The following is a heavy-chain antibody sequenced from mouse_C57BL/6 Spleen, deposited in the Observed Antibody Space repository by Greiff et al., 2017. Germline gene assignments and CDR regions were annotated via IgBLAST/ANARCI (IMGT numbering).Heavy chain of an antibody. Sequence: QVQLQQSGAELVRPGTSVKVSCKASGYAFTNYLIEWVKQRPGQGLEWIGVINPGSGGTNYNEKFKGKATLTADKSSSTAYMQLSSLTSEDSAVYFCATGYDYDVAWFAYWGQGTLVTVSA. CDR1: GYAFTNYL. CDR3: ATGYDYDVAWFAY. CDR2: INPGSGGT. J-gene: IGHJ3*01. D-gene: IGHD2-4*01. V-gene: IGHV1-54*01.